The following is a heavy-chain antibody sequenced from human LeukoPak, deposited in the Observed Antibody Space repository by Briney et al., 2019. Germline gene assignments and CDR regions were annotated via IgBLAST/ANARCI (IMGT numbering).Heavy chain of an antibody. CDR1: GFSFSTYA. J-gene: IGHJ4*02. Sequence: GGSLRLSCAASGFSFSTYAMTWVRQAPGKGLEWVSSMSGGGATFYADSVEGRFTISRDNSKNTLYLQMNSLRAEDTAVYYCAIRGPKVDYFDYWGQATLVTVSS. V-gene: IGHV3-23*01. CDR2: MSGGGAT. CDR3: AIRGPKVDYFDY.